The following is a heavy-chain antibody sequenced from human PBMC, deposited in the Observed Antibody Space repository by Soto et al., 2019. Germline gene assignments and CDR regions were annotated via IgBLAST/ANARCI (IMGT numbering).Heavy chain of an antibody. CDR2: IHPHSGAT. CDR3: VREGVGPTYGWFDP. Sequence: QVQLVQSGAEVKKPGASVKVSCEATGYTFTGNYLHWVRQAPGQGLEWMGWIHPHSGATKYAQKFQGWVPMTRDPPISTAYLDLSSLKSTATAVYYCVREGVGPTYGWFDPWGQGTLVTVSS. CDR1: GYTFTGNY. J-gene: IGHJ5*02. D-gene: IGHD2-8*01. V-gene: IGHV1-2*04.